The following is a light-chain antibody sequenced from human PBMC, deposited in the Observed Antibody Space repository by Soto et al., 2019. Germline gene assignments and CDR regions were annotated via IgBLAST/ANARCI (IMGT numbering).Light chain of an antibody. CDR1: SSDVGGYNY. CDR3: SSYTSSSTPVYV. J-gene: IGLJ1*01. V-gene: IGLV2-14*01. Sequence: QSALTQPASVSGSPGQSITISCTGTSSDVGGYNYVSWYQRHPGKAPKLMIYDVSNRPSGVSNRFSGSKSGNTASLTISGLHAEDEADYYCSSYTSSSTPVYVFGTGTKLTVL. CDR2: DVS.